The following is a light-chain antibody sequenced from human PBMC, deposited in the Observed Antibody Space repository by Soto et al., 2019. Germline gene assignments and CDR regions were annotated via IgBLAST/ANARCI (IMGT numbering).Light chain of an antibody. V-gene: IGKV3-15*01. Sequence: EIVMTQSPATLSVSPGERATLSCRASQSVSSNLAWYQQKPGQAPRLLIYGASTRATGIPARFSGSGSGTEFTLTISSLQSEDFATYYCLQHNRYPWTFGQGTKVEV. CDR2: GAS. J-gene: IGKJ1*01. CDR1: QSVSSN. CDR3: LQHNRYPWT.